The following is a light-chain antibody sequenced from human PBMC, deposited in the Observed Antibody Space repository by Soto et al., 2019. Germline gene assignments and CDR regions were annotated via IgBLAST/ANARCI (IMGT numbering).Light chain of an antibody. CDR1: QGLNF. CDR3: QQYENLPT. J-gene: IGKJ5*01. Sequence: DIQMTQSQSSVSASVGDTVTITCRASQGLNFLAWYQQKPGKAPKLLIYDASNLEAGVPSRFRGSGSGTDFTFTISRLQPEDIATYYCQQYENLPTFGQGTRLEIK. CDR2: DAS. V-gene: IGKV1-33*01.